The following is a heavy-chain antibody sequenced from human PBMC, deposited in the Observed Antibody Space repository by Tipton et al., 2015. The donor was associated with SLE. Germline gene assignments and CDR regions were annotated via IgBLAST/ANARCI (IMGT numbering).Heavy chain of an antibody. D-gene: IGHD5-18*01. Sequence: QSGAEVKKPGASVKVSCKASGYTFTSYGVSWVRQAPGHGLDWLGWISAYNYNTNYAQKFQGRVTMTIDIPTTTAYMELRSLKSDDTALYFCVRDLSPGYSYANPTFDLWGQGTMVTVFS. J-gene: IGHJ3*01. CDR2: ISAYNYNT. CDR3: VRDLSPGYSYANPTFDL. CDR1: GYTFTSYG. V-gene: IGHV1-18*01.